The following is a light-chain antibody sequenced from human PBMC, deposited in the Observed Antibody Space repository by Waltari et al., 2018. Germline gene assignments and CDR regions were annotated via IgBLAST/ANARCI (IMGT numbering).Light chain of an antibody. CDR2: AAS. V-gene: IGKV1-NL1*01. CDR3: QQSYSNPPWT. Sequence: IQMTQSPSSLSASVGDRVTITCRASQGISNSLAWYQQKPGTAPKLLLYAASRLESGVPSRFSGSGSGTDYTLTISSLQPEDFATYYCQQSYSNPPWTFGQGTKVEIK. J-gene: IGKJ1*01. CDR1: QGISNS.